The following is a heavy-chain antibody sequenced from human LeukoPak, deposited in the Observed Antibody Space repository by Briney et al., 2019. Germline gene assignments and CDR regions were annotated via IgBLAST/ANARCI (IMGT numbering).Heavy chain of an antibody. CDR3: ARAGGRSWFDP. J-gene: IGHJ5*02. Sequence: GASVKVSCKASGYTFTSYYMHWVRQAPGQGLEWMGWINPNSGDAKYAQKFQGRVTMTRDTSISTANMELSRLTSDDTAVYYCARAGGRSWFDPWGQGTLVTVSS. V-gene: IGHV1-2*02. CDR2: INPNSGDA. CDR1: GYTFTSYY.